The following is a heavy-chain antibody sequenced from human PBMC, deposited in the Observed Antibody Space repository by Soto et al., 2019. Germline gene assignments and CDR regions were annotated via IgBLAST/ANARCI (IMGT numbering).Heavy chain of an antibody. CDR2: IPYDGSNK. Sequence: GGSLRLSCAASGFTFSSYGMHWVRQAPGKGLEWVAVIPYDGSNKYYADSVKGRFTISRDNSKNTLYLQVNSLRAEDTAVYYCAKDFWLYYYDSSGFLMDVWGQGTTVTVSS. CDR3: AKDFWLYYYDSSGFLMDV. D-gene: IGHD3-22*01. J-gene: IGHJ6*02. V-gene: IGHV3-30*18. CDR1: GFTFSSYG.